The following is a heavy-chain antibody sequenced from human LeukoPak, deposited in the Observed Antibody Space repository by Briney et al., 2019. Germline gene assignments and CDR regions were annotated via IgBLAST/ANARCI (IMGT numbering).Heavy chain of an antibody. CDR1: SGSISTSNYY. J-gene: IGHJ4*02. Sequence: KPSETLSLTCTVSSGSISTSNYYWGWVRQPPGKALEWIGNIFYSGSTYYSPSLKSRVTISLDTSRNQFSLKLSSVTAADTAVYYCARDSSGFGSLPGYWGQGTLVTVSS. V-gene: IGHV4-39*07. CDR3: ARDSSGFGSLPGY. CDR2: IFYSGST. D-gene: IGHD3-22*01.